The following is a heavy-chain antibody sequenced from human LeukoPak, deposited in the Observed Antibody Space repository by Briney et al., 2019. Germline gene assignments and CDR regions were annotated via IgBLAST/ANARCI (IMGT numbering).Heavy chain of an antibody. Sequence: ASVKVSCKASGYTFTSYYMHWVRQAPGQGLEWMGVINPSGGSTNYAQEFQGRVTMTRDTSTSTVYMELSSLRSEDTAVYYCARTLSNAYSSGWTSFDYWGQGTLVTVSS. CDR3: ARTLSNAYSSGWTSFDY. J-gene: IGHJ4*02. CDR1: GYTFTSYY. V-gene: IGHV1-46*01. D-gene: IGHD6-19*01. CDR2: INPSGGST.